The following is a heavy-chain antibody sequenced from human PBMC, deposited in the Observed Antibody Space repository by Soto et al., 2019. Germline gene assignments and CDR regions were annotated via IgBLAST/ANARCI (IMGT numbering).Heavy chain of an antibody. V-gene: IGHV1-18*01. CDR3: ARGGYRDSSGGDFDL. CDR1: GYTFTSYG. D-gene: IGHD6-19*01. CDR2: ISAYNGNT. Sequence: GASVKVSCKACGYTFTSYGISWVRQAPGQGLEWMGWISAYNGNTNYAQKLQGRVTMTTDTSTSTAYMELRSLRSDDTAVYYCARGGYRDSSGGDFDLWGRGTLVPVSS. J-gene: IGHJ2*01.